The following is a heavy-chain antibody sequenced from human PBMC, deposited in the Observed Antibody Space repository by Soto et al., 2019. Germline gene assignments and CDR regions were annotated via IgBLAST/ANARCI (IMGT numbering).Heavy chain of an antibody. CDR2: INHSGST. CDR3: ARGRKNIVVVPAAYNWFDP. V-gene: IGHV4-34*01. Sequence: SETLSLTCAVYGGSFSGYYWSWIRQPTGKGLEWIGEINHSGSTNYNPSLKSRVTISVDTSKNQFSLKLSSVTAADTAVYYCARGRKNIVVVPAAYNWFDPWGQGTLVTVSS. CDR1: GGSFSGYY. J-gene: IGHJ5*02. D-gene: IGHD2-2*01.